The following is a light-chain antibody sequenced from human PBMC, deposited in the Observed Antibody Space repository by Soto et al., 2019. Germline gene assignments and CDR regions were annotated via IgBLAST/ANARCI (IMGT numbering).Light chain of an antibody. CDR1: SSDVGGYNY. CDR2: EVS. Sequence: QSALTQPASVSGSPGQSITISCTGTSSDVGGYNYVSWYQLHPGKAPKLMIYEVSNRPSGVSNRFSGSKSGNTASLTISGLQAEDEADYYCSSYTSSTTVWVFGGGTQLTVL. V-gene: IGLV2-14*01. J-gene: IGLJ3*02. CDR3: SSYTSSTTVWV.